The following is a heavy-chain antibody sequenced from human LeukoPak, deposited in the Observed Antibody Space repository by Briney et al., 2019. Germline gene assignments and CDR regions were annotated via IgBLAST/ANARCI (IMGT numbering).Heavy chain of an antibody. D-gene: IGHD2-2*01. Sequence: PGVSVRLSCSAYAFTFSSYAMHWVRQAPGKGLECVSAISSNGGNTYYADSVKGRFTIFRDNSKNTMYLQMSSLRAEDTAVYYCVKQAAYCSSTSCHRWFDPWGQGTLVTVSS. CDR3: VKQAAYCSSTSCHRWFDP. CDR2: ISSNGGNT. V-gene: IGHV3-64D*06. J-gene: IGHJ5*02. CDR1: AFTFSSYA.